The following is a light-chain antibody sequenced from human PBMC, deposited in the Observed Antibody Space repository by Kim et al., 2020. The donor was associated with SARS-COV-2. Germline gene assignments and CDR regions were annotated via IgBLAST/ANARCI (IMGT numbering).Light chain of an antibody. Sequence: QAAVTQEPSLTVSPGGTVTLTCGSSTGAVTSGHYPYWFQQKPGQAPRTLIYDTTNKHSWTPARFSASLLGGKAALTFSGAQPEDEAEYYCLLYYSGARVFGGGTQLTVL. CDR3: LLYYSGARV. CDR2: DTT. CDR1: TGAVTSGHY. V-gene: IGLV7-46*01. J-gene: IGLJ2*01.